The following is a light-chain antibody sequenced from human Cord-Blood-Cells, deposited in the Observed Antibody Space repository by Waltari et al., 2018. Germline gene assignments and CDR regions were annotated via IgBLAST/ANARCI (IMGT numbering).Light chain of an antibody. CDR2: WAS. J-gene: IGKJ2*01. V-gene: IGKV4-1*01. Sequence: DLMMPQSPDPLALSLVERPTLNSPLSQSVLYSSNNKNYLAWYQQKPGQPPKLLIYWASTRGAGVSRRFSGSESGEDVAFSSSSLQAEDVAVYDCQQYDSAPDTFGQGTKLEI. CDR1: QSVLYSSNNKNY. CDR3: QQYDSAPDT.